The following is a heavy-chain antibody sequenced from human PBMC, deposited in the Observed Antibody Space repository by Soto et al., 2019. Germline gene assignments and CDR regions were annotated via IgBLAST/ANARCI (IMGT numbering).Heavy chain of an antibody. V-gene: IGHV3-66*01. D-gene: IGHD3-10*01. CDR2: IYSGGST. CDR1: GFTVSSNY. J-gene: IGHJ4*02. CDR3: ASLYGSGSYYNELFDY. Sequence: GSLRLSCAASGFTVSSNYMSWVRQAPGKGLEWVSVIYSGGSTYYADSVKGRFTISRDNSKNTLYLQMNSLRAEDTAVYYCASLYGSGSYYNELFDYWGQGTLVTSPQ.